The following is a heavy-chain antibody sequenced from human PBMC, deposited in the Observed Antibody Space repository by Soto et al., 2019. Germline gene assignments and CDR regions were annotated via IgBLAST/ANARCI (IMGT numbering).Heavy chain of an antibody. D-gene: IGHD3-10*01. CDR3: ARGRSSRLYGMDV. CDR2: IYYSGST. V-gene: IGHV4-59*12. Sequence: SETLSLTCTVSGGSISSYYWSWIRQPPGKGLEWIGYIYYSGSTNYNPSLKSRVTISVDTSKNQFPLKLSSVTAADTAVYYCARGRSSRLYGMDVWGQGTTVTVSS. CDR1: GGSISSYY. J-gene: IGHJ6*02.